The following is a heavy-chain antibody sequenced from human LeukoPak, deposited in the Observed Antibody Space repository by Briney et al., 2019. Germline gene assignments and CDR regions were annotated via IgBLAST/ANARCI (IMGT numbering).Heavy chain of an antibody. J-gene: IGHJ3*02. Sequence: GGSLRLSCAASGFTFSSYSMNWVRQAPGKGLEWVSAISGSGGSTYYADSVKGRFTISRDNSKNTLYLQMNSLRAEDTAVYYCAKDKYSSSWYDAFDIWGQGTMVTVSS. CDR2: ISGSGGST. V-gene: IGHV3-23*01. CDR3: AKDKYSSSWYDAFDI. D-gene: IGHD6-13*01. CDR1: GFTFSSYS.